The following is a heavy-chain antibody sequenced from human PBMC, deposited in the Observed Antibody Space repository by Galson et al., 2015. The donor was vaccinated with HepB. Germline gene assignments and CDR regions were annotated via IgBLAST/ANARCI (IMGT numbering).Heavy chain of an antibody. J-gene: IGHJ5*02. Sequence: SVKVSCKASGGTFSSYTISWVRQAPGQGLEWMGRIIPILGIANYAQKFQGRVTITADKSTSTAYMELSSLRSEDTAVYYCAKDSRGGEFGFDPWGQGTLVTVSS. V-gene: IGHV1-69*04. CDR1: GGTFSSYT. D-gene: IGHD3-16*01. CDR3: AKDSRGGEFGFDP. CDR2: IIPILGIA.